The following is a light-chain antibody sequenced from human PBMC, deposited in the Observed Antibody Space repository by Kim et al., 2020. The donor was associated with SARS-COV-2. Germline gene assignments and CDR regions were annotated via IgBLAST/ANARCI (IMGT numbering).Light chain of an antibody. CDR3: QQYNTWYT. CDR1: QSVSHW. CDR2: ETS. Sequence: LSTSVGDRVTNTCRASQSVSHWLAWYQQKPGKAPKVLIYETSKLKSGVPSRFSGSGFGTEFTLTISSLQPDDFATYYCQQYNTWYTFGQGTKLE. J-gene: IGKJ2*01. V-gene: IGKV1-5*03.